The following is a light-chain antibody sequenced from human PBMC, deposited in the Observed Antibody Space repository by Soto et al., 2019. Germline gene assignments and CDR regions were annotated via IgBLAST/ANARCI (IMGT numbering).Light chain of an antibody. V-gene: IGKV3-20*01. CDR1: KSVSSNF. CDR3: QQSYHPPT. Sequence: IVLPRTPGTLSFPSGERATLSCRTSKSVSSNFLAWYQEKPGQAPRLLVYGASTRATGIPARFSGSGSGTDFTLTISSLEHEEFATCFWQQSYHPPTFGGGTKVDIK. CDR2: GAS. J-gene: IGKJ4*01.